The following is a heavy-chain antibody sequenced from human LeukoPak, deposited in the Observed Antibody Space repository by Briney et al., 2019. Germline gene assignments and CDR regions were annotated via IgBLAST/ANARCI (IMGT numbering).Heavy chain of an antibody. CDR3: ARGSSSWYWGPFFDY. D-gene: IGHD6-13*01. J-gene: IGHJ4*02. V-gene: IGHV3-21*01. CDR1: GFTFSCYS. CDR2: IISSNSYI. Sequence: GESLSLSCAVSGFTFSCYSMNWVRHPPAKGLEGVSSIISSNSYIYYADPVTSRLTITRVNATNSLYLQMCNLSADATAVYYCARGSSSWYWGPFFDYWGQGALVTVSS.